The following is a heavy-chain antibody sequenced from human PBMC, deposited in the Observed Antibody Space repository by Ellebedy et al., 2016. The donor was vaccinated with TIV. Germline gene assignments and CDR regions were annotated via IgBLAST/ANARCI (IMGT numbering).Heavy chain of an antibody. J-gene: IGHJ1*01. D-gene: IGHD3-22*01. V-gene: IGHV1-3*01. Sequence: ASVKVSXXASGYTFTGYYMHWVRQAPGQGLEWMGWINAGNGNTKYSQKFQGRVTITRDTSASTAYMELSSLRSEDTAVYYCARRGDSSGYYFQHWGQGTLVTVSS. CDR1: GYTFTGYY. CDR3: ARRGDSSGYYFQH. CDR2: INAGNGNT.